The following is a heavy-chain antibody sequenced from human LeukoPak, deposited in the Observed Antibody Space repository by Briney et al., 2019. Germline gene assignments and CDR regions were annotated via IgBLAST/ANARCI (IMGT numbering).Heavy chain of an antibody. V-gene: IGHV3-23*01. CDR1: GFTFXXXX. CDR2: ISGSGXST. Sequence: VGSLRLSCXASGFTFXXXXXXXVRQAPGHGXXXVSAISGSGXSTYXXXSXKGRFXXXXDXSKNTMYLQMNSLRAEDTAVYYCATFRAVSLGFDYWGQGTLVTVSS. D-gene: IGHD1-26*01. J-gene: IGHJ4*02. CDR3: ATFRAVSLGFDY.